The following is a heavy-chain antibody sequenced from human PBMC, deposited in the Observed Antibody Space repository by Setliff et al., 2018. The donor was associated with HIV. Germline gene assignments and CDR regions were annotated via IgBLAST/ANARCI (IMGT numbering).Heavy chain of an antibody. CDR1: GYSLTNYY. J-gene: IGHJ6*03. CDR3: ARAYCSTTSCSTSYHYYYMDV. V-gene: IGHV1-46*01. CDR2: INPSGGST. D-gene: IGHD2-2*01. Sequence: AASVKVSCKASGYSLTNYYMHWVRQAPGQGLEWMGIINPSGGSTSYAQKFQGRVTMTRDTSTSTVYMALSSLRSEDTAVYYCARAYCSTTSCSTSYHYYYMDVWGKGTTVTVSS.